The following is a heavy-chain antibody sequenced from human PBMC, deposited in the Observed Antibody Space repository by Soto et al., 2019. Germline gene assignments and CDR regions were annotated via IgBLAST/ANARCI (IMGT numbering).Heavy chain of an antibody. CDR1: GGTFSNYA. CDR2: FILIFDAA. J-gene: IGHJ3*02. CDR3: ARKAESYGFDI. D-gene: IGHD3-10*01. Sequence: SVKVSCKASGGTFSNYAINWVRQAPGQGLEWMGGFILIFDAANYAQNFRGRVTITADESTSTAYMELSGLRSEDTAMYYCARKAESYGFDIWGQGTLVTVSS. V-gene: IGHV1-69*13.